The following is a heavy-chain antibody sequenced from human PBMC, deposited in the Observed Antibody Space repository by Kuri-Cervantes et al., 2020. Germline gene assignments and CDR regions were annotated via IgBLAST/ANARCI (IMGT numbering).Heavy chain of an antibody. CDR3: AKGQYYYDSSGYSTTARYFDL. D-gene: IGHD3-22*01. CDR2: ISGSGGST. V-gene: IGHV3-23*01. Sequence: GGSLRLSCAASGFTFSSYAMSWVRQAPGKGLEWVSAISGSGGSTYYADSVKGRFTISRDNSKNTLYLQMNSLRAEDTAVYYCAKGQYYYDSSGYSTTARYFDLWGRGTLVTVSS. J-gene: IGHJ2*01. CDR1: GFTFSSYA.